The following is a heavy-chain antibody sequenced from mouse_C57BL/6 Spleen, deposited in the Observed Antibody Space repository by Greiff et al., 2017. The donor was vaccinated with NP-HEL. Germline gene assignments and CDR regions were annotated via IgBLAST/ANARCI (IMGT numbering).Heavy chain of an antibody. D-gene: IGHD2-4*01. CDR1: GFTFSSYA. Sequence: EVMLVESGEGLVKPGGSLKLSCAASGFTFSSYAMSWVRQTPEKRLEWVAYISSGGDYIYYADTLKGRFTISRDNARNTLYLQMSSLKSEDTAMYYCTRIPIYYDYDGIAYWGQGTLVTVSA. J-gene: IGHJ3*01. CDR2: ISSGGDYI. CDR3: TRIPIYYDYDGIAY. V-gene: IGHV5-9-1*02.